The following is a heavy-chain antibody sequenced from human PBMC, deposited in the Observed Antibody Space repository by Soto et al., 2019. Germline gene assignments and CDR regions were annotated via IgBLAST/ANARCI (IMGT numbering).Heavy chain of an antibody. CDR1: GFTFSSYA. D-gene: IGHD1-26*01. CDR3: AKDGSHNFDY. Sequence: PGGSLRLSCAASGFTFSSYAMHWVRQAPGKGLEWVAVISYDGSNKYYADSVKGRFTISRDNSKNTLYLQMNSLRAEDTAVYYCAKDGSHNFDYWGQGTLVTVSS. J-gene: IGHJ4*02. CDR2: ISYDGSNK. V-gene: IGHV3-30-3*01.